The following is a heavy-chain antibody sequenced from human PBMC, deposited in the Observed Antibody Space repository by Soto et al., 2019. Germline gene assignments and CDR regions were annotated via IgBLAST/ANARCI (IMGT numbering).Heavy chain of an antibody. CDR3: AKEQLAMTVVVADYFDS. CDR2: ISYDGGSK. Sequence: QVQLVESGGGVVQPGKSLRLSCAASGFTFSTYGIHWVRQAPGKGLGWVALISYDGGSKYYGDSVKGRFIISRDNSHNAVALEMHSLRVDDTAVYFCAKEQLAMTVVVADYFDSWGQGTLVTVSS. D-gene: IGHD3-22*01. CDR1: GFTFSTYG. J-gene: IGHJ4*02. V-gene: IGHV3-30*18.